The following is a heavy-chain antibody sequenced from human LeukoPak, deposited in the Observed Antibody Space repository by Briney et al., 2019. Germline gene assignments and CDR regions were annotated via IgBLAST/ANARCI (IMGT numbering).Heavy chain of an antibody. Sequence: GGSLRLSCAASGFTFSDHYMGWIRQAPGKGLEWVSYISSSGSTIYYADSVKGRFTISRDNAKNSLYLQMNSLRAEDTAVYYCAKWATVTTPAPFDYWGQGTLVTVSS. V-gene: IGHV3-11*01. CDR3: AKWATVTTPAPFDY. CDR2: ISSSGSTI. D-gene: IGHD4-17*01. CDR1: GFTFSDHY. J-gene: IGHJ4*02.